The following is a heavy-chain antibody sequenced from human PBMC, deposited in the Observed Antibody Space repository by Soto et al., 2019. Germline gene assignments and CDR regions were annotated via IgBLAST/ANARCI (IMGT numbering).Heavy chain of an antibody. J-gene: IGHJ4*02. V-gene: IGHV3-30*18. Sequence: QSGGSLRLSCAASGFTFSSYGMHWVRQAPGKGLEWVAVISYDGSNKYYADSVKGRFTISRDNSKNTLYLQMNSLRAEDTAVYYCAKALFEDLVGATGYFDYWGQGTLVTVSS. CDR2: ISYDGSNK. CDR1: GFTFSSYG. CDR3: AKALFEDLVGATGYFDY. D-gene: IGHD1-26*01.